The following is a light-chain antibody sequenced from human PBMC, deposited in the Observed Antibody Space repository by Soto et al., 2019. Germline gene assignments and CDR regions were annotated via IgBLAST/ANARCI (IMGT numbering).Light chain of an antibody. CDR1: QSFNSRY. V-gene: IGKV3-20*01. Sequence: IVLAQSPGTLSLSPGDRDTLSCRASQSFNSRYLAWFQQRPGQAPRLLIYATSSRSADSPDRFSGSGSGTDFTHTINRLEPEDFAVYYCQQYGSAPWTFGQRTKMEIK. J-gene: IGKJ1*01. CDR2: ATS. CDR3: QQYGSAPWT.